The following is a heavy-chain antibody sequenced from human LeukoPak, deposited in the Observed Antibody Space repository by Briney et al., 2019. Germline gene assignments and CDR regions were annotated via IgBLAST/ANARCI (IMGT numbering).Heavy chain of an antibody. CDR2: ISYDGSNK. V-gene: IGHV3-30*04. D-gene: IGHD3-16*01. Sequence: GGSLRLSCAASGFTFRSYAMHWVRQAPGKGLEWVAVISYDGSNKYYTDSVKGRFTISRDNSRNTLYLLMNSLRAGDTAVYYCAKDLWDDYVWGSYGSLDYWGQGTLVTVSS. CDR1: GFTFRSYA. J-gene: IGHJ4*02. CDR3: AKDLWDDYVWGSYGSLDY.